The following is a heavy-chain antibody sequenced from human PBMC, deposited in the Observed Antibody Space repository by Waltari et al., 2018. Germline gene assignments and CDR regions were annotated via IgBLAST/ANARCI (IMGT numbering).Heavy chain of an antibody. CDR3: ARDRIVVVTAITNYYYYGMDV. Sequence: QVQLVESGGGVVQPGRSLRLSCAASGFTFSSYAMHWVRQAPGKGLEWVAVIAYDGSIKYFADSVKGRFTISRDNSKNTLYLQMNSLRAEDTAVYYCARDRIVVVTAITNYYYYGMDVWGQGTTVTVSS. D-gene: IGHD2-21*02. V-gene: IGHV3-30*01. J-gene: IGHJ6*02. CDR1: GFTFSSYA. CDR2: IAYDGSIK.